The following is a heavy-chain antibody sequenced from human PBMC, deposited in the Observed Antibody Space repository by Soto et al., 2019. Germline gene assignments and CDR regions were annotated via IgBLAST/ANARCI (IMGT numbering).Heavy chain of an antibody. J-gene: IGHJ1*01. CDR3: ARQIPEERFWSGGRCYQIMDGRVDV. Sequence: SETLSLTCTVSGGSISSSSYYWGWIRQPPGKGLEWIGSIYYSGSTYYNPSLKSRVTISVDMSKNQFSLKLSSVTAADTAVYYCARQIPEERFWSGGRCYQIMDGRVDVWGQGTLVTVSS. CDR2: IYYSGST. D-gene: IGHD2-15*01. V-gene: IGHV4-39*01. CDR1: GGSISSSSYY.